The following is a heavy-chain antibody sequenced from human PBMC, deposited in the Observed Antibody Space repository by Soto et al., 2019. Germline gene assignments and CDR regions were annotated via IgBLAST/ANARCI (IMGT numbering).Heavy chain of an antibody. CDR2: IHHSGST. D-gene: IGHD3-10*01. CDR1: GGSFSGYY. J-gene: IGHJ4*02. V-gene: IGHV4-34*01. CDR3: ARYDYGSGDDYNIDY. Sequence: SETLSLTCAVYGGSFSGYYWSWIRQPPGKGLEWIGEIHHSGSTNYNPSLMSRVTISVDKSKNQFSLKLTSVTAADTAVYYCARYDYGSGDDYNIDYWGQGTLVTVSS.